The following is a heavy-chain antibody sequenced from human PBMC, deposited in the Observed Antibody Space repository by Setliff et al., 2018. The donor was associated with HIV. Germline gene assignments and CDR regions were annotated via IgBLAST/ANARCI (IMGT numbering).Heavy chain of an antibody. Sequence: SETLSLTCTVSGGSISSGSYFWTWIRQPAGKGLEWIGEIDHRGRPKYNPSLNSRVTISVDTSKNQFSLRLNSVTAADTAIYYCTRRGADSYYPRPLDVWGKGTTVTVSS. V-gene: IGHV4-61*10. J-gene: IGHJ6*04. D-gene: IGHD3-10*01. CDR2: IDHRGRP. CDR1: GGSISSGSYF. CDR3: TRRGADSYYPRPLDV.